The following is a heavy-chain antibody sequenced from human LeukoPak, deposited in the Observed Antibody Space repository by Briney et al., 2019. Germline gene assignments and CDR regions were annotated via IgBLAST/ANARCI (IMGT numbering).Heavy chain of an antibody. CDR1: GGSFSGYY. V-gene: IGHV4-34*01. CDR2: INHSGST. D-gene: IGHD3-22*01. Sequence: PSETLSLTCAVYGGSFSGYYWSWIRQPPGKGLEWIGEINHSGSTNYNPSLKSRVTISVDTSKNQFSLKLSSVTAADTAAYYCARGPTVTKSYDSSGYYSNYWGQGTLVTVSS. CDR3: ARGPTVTKSYDSSGYYSNY. J-gene: IGHJ4*02.